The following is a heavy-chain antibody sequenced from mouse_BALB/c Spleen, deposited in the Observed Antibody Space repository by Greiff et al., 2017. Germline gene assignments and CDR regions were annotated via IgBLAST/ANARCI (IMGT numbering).Heavy chain of an antibody. D-gene: IGHD2-1*01. CDR1: GFSLTSYG. V-gene: IGHV2-2*02. CDR2: IWSGGST. CDR3: ARGGNSYYYAMDY. Sequence: QVQLKESGPGLVQPSQSLSITCTVSGFSLTSYGVHWVRQSPGKGLEWLGVIWSGGSTDYNAAFISRLSISKDNSKSQVFFKMNSLQANDTAIYYCARGGNSYYYAMDYWGQGTSVTVSA. J-gene: IGHJ4*01.